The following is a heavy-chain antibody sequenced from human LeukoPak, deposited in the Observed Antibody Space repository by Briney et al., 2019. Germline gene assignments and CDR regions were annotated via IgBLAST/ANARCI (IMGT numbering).Heavy chain of an antibody. V-gene: IGHV1-8*01. D-gene: IGHD7-27*01. CDR1: GYTFTSYD. CDR2: MSPNSGNT. CDR3: SRTPPNWGADY. J-gene: IGHJ4*02. Sequence: GASVKVSCKASGYTFTSYDINWVRQATGQGLEWMGWMSPNSGNTGYAQKFQGRVTMTRDTSISTAYMELNSLRSGDTAVYYCSRTPPNWGADYWGQGTLVTVSS.